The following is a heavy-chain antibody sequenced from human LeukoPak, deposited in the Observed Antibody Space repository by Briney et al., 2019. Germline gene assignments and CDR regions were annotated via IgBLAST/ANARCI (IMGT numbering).Heavy chain of an antibody. CDR2: IYPGDSDT. CDR1: GYSFTSYW. V-gene: IGHV5-51*01. D-gene: IGHD6-19*01. Sequence: GESLKISCKGSGYSFTSYWIGWVRQMPGKGLEWMGIIYPGDSDTRYSPSFQGQVTISADKSISTAYLQWSSLKASDTAMYYCARQGIAVAGTRNNWFDPWGQGTLVTVPS. CDR3: ARQGIAVAGTRNNWFDP. J-gene: IGHJ5*02.